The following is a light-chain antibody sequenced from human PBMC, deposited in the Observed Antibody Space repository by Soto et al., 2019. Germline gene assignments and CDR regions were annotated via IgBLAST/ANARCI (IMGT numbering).Light chain of an antibody. Sequence: QSVLTQPPSVSGAPGQRVTISCTGRSSNIGAGYDVHWYQQLPGTAPKLLIYGNSNRPSGVPDRFSGSKSGTSASLAITGLQAEDEADYYCQSYDSRLSGRVVFGGGTKLTVL. V-gene: IGLV1-40*01. CDR1: SSNIGAGYD. CDR2: GNS. J-gene: IGLJ2*01. CDR3: QSYDSRLSGRVV.